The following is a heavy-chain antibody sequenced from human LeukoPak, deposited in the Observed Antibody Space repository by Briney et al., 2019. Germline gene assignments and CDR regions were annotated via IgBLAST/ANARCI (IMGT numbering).Heavy chain of an antibody. CDR1: GFTFSSYW. Sequence: GGSLRLSCAASGFTFSSYWMSWVRQAPGKGLEWVANIKQDGSEKYYVDSVKGRFTISRDNAKNSLYLQMNSLRAEDTAVYYCARVWCSSTSCYSTPPDYMDVCGKGTTVTVSS. D-gene: IGHD2-2*02. CDR3: ARVWCSSTSCYSTPPDYMDV. J-gene: IGHJ6*03. V-gene: IGHV3-7*01. CDR2: IKQDGSEK.